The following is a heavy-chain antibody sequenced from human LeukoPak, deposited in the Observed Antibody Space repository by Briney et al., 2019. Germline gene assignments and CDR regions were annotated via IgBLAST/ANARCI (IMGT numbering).Heavy chain of an antibody. CDR3: AKDSRRTSGWYYFDY. CDR2: ISDSGTRT. Sequence: RPGGSLRLSCAASGFTFSSYDMGWVRQAPGEGLEWVSAISDSGTRTYYADSVRGRFTISRDKFKNTLYLHMNSLRAEDTAVYYCAKDSRRTSGWYYFDYWGQGTLVTVSS. J-gene: IGHJ4*02. CDR1: GFTFSSYD. D-gene: IGHD6-19*01. V-gene: IGHV3-23*01.